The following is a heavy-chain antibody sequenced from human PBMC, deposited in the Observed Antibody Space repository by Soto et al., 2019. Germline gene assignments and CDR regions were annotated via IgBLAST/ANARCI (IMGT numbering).Heavy chain of an antibody. Sequence: QVQLVQSGAEVKKPGSSVKVSCKASGGTFSSYAISWVRQAPGQGLEWMGGIIPIFGTANYAQKFQGRVTITADESTRTAYMELSSLRSEDTAVYYCARVAAMVSGKSHYYYGMDVWGQGTTVTVSS. D-gene: IGHD5-18*01. CDR3: ARVAAMVSGKSHYYYGMDV. J-gene: IGHJ6*02. CDR1: GGTFSSYA. CDR2: IIPIFGTA. V-gene: IGHV1-69*01.